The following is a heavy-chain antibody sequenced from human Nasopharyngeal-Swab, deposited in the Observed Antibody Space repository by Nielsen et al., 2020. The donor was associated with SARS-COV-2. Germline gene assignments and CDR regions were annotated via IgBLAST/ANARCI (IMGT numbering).Heavy chain of an antibody. Sequence: GSLRLSCAVYGGSFTAYYWTWIRQPPGKGLEWLGEINHRGSTNYNPSLKSRVTISADTSKNQFSLNLSSVTAADTAVYYCARGLVDVNMMLVVIGFSYWLDSWGQGTLVTVSS. J-gene: IGHJ5*01. V-gene: IGHV4-34*01. CDR1: GGSFTAYY. CDR2: INHRGST. CDR3: ARGLVDVNMMLVVIGFSYWLDS. D-gene: IGHD3-22*01.